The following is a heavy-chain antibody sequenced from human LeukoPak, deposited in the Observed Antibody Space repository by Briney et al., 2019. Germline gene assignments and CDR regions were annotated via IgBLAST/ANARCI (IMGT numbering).Heavy chain of an antibody. J-gene: IGHJ4*02. Sequence: GGSLRLSCAASAFTFSRYGMHWVRRAPGKGLEWVAGIYDDGSQKYYGDSVKGRFTISRDNSQKTLNLHMNSLEPDDTAVYFCARVGSTGWYGDFDLWGQGAPVTVYS. CDR2: IYDDGSQK. V-gene: IGHV3-30*12. D-gene: IGHD6-19*01. CDR3: ARVGSTGWYGDFDL. CDR1: AFTFSRYG.